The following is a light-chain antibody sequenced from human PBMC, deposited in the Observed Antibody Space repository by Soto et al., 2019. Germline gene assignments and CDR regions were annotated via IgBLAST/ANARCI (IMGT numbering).Light chain of an antibody. CDR2: EVS. CDR3: QQYNSYSLG. CDR1: QSLLHSDGETF. Sequence: DIVITQTTLSLSVTPGQSASISCKSSQSLLHSDGETFLYWYVQKPGQPPQLLIYEVSNRLSGVQERFSGSGSGTDFTLTISSLQPDDFATYYCQQYNSYSLGFGQGTKVDIK. V-gene: IGKV2D-29*01. J-gene: IGKJ1*01.